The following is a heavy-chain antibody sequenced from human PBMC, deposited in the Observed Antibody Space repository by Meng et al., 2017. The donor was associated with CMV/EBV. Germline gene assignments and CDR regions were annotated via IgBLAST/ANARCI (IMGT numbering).Heavy chain of an antibody. CDR1: GFTFSSYW. V-gene: IGHV3-7*03. CDR2: IKQDGSEK. Sequence: ESLKISCAASGFTFSSYWMSWVRQAPGTGLEWVANIKQDGSEKYYVDSVKGRFTISRNNAKNSLYLQMNSLRAEDTAVYHCAKDLVIPLYSTPYYYSMDVWGQGTTVTVSS. CDR3: AKDLVIPLYSTPYYYSMDV. D-gene: IGHD4-11*01. J-gene: IGHJ6*02.